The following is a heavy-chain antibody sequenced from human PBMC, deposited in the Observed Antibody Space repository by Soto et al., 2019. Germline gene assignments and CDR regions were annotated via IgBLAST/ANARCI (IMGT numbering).Heavy chain of an antibody. CDR3: AHSLYCSGGSCSPLFDP. CDR2: IYWDDDK. V-gene: IGHV2-5*02. CDR1: GFSLSTSGVG. Sequence: QITLKESGPPLVKPTQTLTLTCTFSGFSLSTSGVGVGWIRQPPGKALEWLALIYWDDDKRYSPSLKSRLTITKDTSKNQVVLTMTNMDPVDTATYYCAHSLYCSGGSCSPLFDPWGQGTLVTVSS. J-gene: IGHJ5*02. D-gene: IGHD2-15*01.